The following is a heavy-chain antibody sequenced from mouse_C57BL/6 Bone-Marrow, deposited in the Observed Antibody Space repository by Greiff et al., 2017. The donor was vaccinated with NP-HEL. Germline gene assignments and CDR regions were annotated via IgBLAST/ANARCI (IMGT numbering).Heavy chain of an antibody. D-gene: IGHD1-1*01. Sequence: EVKVEESGPGMVKPSQSLSLTCTVTGYSITSGYDWHWIRHFPGNKLEWMGYISYSGSTNYNPSLKSRISITHDTSKNHFFLKLNSVTTEDTATYYCARGYGSSFDYWGQGTTLTVSS. V-gene: IGHV3-1*01. CDR2: ISYSGST. CDR3: ARGYGSSFDY. J-gene: IGHJ2*01. CDR1: GYSITSGYD.